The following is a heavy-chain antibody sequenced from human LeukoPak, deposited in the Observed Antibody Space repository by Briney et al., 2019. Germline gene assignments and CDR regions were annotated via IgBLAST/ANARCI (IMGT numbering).Heavy chain of an antibody. CDR1: GVSISTYS. Sequence: SETLSLTCTVSGVSISTYSWSWIRQPPGKGLEWIGYISYSGSTSYNPSLRSRVTISVDTSKNQFSLKLSSVTAADTAVYYCARTTRFGSGRPRWFDPWGQGTLVTVSS. CDR3: ARTTRFGSGRPRWFDP. CDR2: ISYSGST. V-gene: IGHV4-59*01. D-gene: IGHD3-10*01. J-gene: IGHJ5*02.